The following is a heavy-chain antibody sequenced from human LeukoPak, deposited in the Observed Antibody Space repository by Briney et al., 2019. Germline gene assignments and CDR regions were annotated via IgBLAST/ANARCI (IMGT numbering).Heavy chain of an antibody. CDR3: AVLIAERSSGWYYFDY. CDR2: ISGSGGST. J-gene: IGHJ4*02. D-gene: IGHD6-19*01. CDR1: GFTFSSYG. V-gene: IGHV3-23*01. Sequence: SCKASGFTFSSYGMSWVRQAPGKGLEWVSAISGSGGSTYYADSVKGRFTISRDNSKNTLYLQMNSLRAEDTAVYYCAVLIAERSSGWYYFDYWGQGTLVTVSS.